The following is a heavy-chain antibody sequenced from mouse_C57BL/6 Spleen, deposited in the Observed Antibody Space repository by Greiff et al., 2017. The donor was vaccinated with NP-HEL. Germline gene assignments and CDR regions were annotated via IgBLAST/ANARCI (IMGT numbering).Heavy chain of an antibody. J-gene: IGHJ4*01. Sequence: EVMLVESGGGLVKPGGSLKLSCAASGFTFSDYGMHWVRQAPEKGLEWVAYISSGSSTIYYADTVKGRFTISRDNAKNTLFLQMTSLRSEDTAMYYCARDGSSFYYYAMDYWGQGTSVTVSS. CDR2: ISSGSSTI. V-gene: IGHV5-17*01. D-gene: IGHD1-1*01. CDR1: GFTFSDYG. CDR3: ARDGSSFYYYAMDY.